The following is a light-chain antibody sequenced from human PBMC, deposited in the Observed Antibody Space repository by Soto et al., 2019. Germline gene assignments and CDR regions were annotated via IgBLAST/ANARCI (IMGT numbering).Light chain of an antibody. CDR1: SSDVGGYNY. CDR3: SSYTSSSALDRV. CDR2: EVN. J-gene: IGLJ1*01. Sequence: QSVLTQPASVSGSLGQSITISCTGTSSDVGGYNYVSWYQQDPGKAPKLMIYEVNNRPSGVSNRFSGSKSGNTASLTISGLQAEDETDYYCSSYTSSSALDRVFGTGTKVTV. V-gene: IGLV2-14*01.